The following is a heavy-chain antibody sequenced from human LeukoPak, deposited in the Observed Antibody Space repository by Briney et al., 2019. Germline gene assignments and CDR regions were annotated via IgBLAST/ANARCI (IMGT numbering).Heavy chain of an antibody. J-gene: IGHJ4*02. V-gene: IGHV3-74*01. D-gene: IGHD2-21*01. CDR1: GFTFSRDW. CDR3: ARDGDKPVVEYDY. CDR2: INGDGTNI. Sequence: GGSLRLSCAVSGFTFSRDWMHWVRQAPGKGLVWVSRINGDGTNIYYADSVKGRFTISRDNAKNTLYLQMDSLRADDTAVYYCARDGDKPVVEYDYWGQGTLVTVSS.